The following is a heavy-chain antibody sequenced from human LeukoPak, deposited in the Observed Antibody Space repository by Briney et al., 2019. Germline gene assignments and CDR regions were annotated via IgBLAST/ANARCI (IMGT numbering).Heavy chain of an antibody. V-gene: IGHV3-21*06. CDR3: AIDPTYYLRYGYFDS. CDR1: GFTFSTSA. Sequence: GGSLRLSCAASGFTFSTSAMNWVRQAPGKGLEGVSSINYVRSHIYYADSVRGRFTISRDNHNNVLYLQINSQSAEGTAVYLCAIDPTYYLRYGYFDSWGQGTLVTVSS. CDR2: INYVRSHI. D-gene: IGHD5/OR15-5a*01. J-gene: IGHJ4*02.